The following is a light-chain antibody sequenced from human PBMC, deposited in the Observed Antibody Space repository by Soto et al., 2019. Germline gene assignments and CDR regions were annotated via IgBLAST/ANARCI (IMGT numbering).Light chain of an antibody. CDR3: QQYNSWLQIS. CDR2: GAS. V-gene: IGKV3-15*01. CDR1: QSIGSK. J-gene: IGKJ5*01. Sequence: EILMTQSPATLSVSLGERATLSCRASQSIGSKVGWYQQRPGQAPRLLIYGASIRATGIPARFSGSVSGTEFTLTISSLESEDSAVYYCQQYNSWLQISFGQGPRLEMK.